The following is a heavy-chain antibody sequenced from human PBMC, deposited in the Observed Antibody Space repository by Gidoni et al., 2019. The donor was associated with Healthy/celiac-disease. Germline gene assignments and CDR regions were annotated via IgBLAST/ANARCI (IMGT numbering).Heavy chain of an antibody. D-gene: IGHD6-13*01. CDR2: ISGSGGST. CDR1: GFPFSSYA. J-gene: IGHJ4*02. V-gene: IGHV3-23*01. CDR3: AKGITGYSSSCPDY. Sequence: EVQLLESGGGLVQPGGSLRLSCSASGFPFSSYAMSWVRQAPGKGLGWVSAISGSGGSTYYADSVKGRFTISRDNSKNTLYLQMNSLRAEDTAVYYCAKGITGYSSSCPDYWGQGTLVAVSS.